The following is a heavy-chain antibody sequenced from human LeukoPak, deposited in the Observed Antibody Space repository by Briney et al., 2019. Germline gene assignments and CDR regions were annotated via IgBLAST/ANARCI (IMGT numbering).Heavy chain of an antibody. Sequence: SETLSLTCTVPAGSINSYFLCCVRQPAGKVLEWMGRIYTSGTTHYSPSLKSRLTMSVDTSKNQFSLNLRSVTAADTALYFCGRQGYTASHYFVDYWSQGTLVTVSS. CDR2: IYTSGTT. CDR1: AGSINSYF. CDR3: GRQGYTASHYFVDY. D-gene: IGHD1-26*01. V-gene: IGHV4-4*07. J-gene: IGHJ4*02.